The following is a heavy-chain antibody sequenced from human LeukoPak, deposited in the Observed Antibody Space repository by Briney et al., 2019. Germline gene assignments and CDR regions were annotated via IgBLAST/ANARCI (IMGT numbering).Heavy chain of an antibody. D-gene: IGHD2-2*01. CDR2: ISGSGGST. V-gene: IGHV3-23*01. CDR1: GFTFSSYA. Sequence: GGSLRLSCAASGFTFSSYAMSWVRQAPGKGLEWVSAISGSGGSTYYADSVKGRFTISRDNSKNTLYLQMNSLRAEDTAVYYCAKASRQYYYYGMDVWCQGTTVTVSS. CDR3: AKASRQYYYYGMDV. J-gene: IGHJ6*02.